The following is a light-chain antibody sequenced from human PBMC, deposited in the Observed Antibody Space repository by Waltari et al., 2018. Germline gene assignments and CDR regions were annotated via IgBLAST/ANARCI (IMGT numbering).Light chain of an antibody. J-gene: IGKJ1*01. CDR3: QQYTHSPWT. V-gene: IGKV3-20*01. CDR2: GIS. CDR1: QTVDNTY. Sequence: EILLTQSPGTLSLSPGERATLSCRTSQTVDNTYLAWYQQKLGQAPRLLISGISIRATGIPDMFRGSGSGTDFTLTISRLEPEDFAVYFCQQYTHSPWTFGQGTRVEVK.